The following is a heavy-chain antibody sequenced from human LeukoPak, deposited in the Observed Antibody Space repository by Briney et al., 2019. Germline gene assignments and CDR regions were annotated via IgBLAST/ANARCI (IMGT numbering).Heavy chain of an antibody. Sequence: GASVKVSCKASGGTFSSYAISWVRQAPGQGLEWMGWINSDSGGTNYAQMFQGRVTMTRDTSISTAYMELSRLTSDDTAVYYCARWSGSSFDLWGQGTLVTVSS. J-gene: IGHJ5*02. CDR1: GGTFSSYA. CDR3: ARWSGSSFDL. V-gene: IGHV1-2*02. D-gene: IGHD3-3*01. CDR2: INSDSGGT.